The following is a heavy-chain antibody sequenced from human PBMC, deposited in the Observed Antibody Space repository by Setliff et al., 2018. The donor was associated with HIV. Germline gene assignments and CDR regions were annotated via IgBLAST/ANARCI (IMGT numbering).Heavy chain of an antibody. CDR2: IYPSDSDT. CDR3: TIGFGFRFYYDSSGYYYTY. J-gene: IGHJ4*02. V-gene: IGHV5-51*01. Sequence: GESLKISCKGSGHRFSGHWIAWVRQMPGKGLEWMGMIYPSDSDTRYSPSFQGQVTISVDKSISTAYLQWSSLKTEDTAVYYCTIGFGFRFYYDSSGYYYTYWGQGTLVTVSS. D-gene: IGHD3-22*01. CDR1: GHRFSGHW.